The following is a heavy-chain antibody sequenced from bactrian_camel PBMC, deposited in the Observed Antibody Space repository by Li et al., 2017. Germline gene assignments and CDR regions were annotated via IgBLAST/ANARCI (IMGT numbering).Heavy chain of an antibody. D-gene: IGHD3*01. CDR1: GSTTGRYC. J-gene: IGHJ4*01. V-gene: IGHV3S55*01. CDR3: AAAPGGVMGRVLDSSEYAY. CDR2: IDSVGRT. Sequence: HVQLVESGGGSVQAGGSLRLSCTASGSTTGRYCMAWFRQSPGQEREGVATIDSVGRTSVADSVNGRFTITADYGENTMYLQMNRLKPEDTAMYYCAAAPGGVMGRVLDSSEYAYWGQGTQVTVS.